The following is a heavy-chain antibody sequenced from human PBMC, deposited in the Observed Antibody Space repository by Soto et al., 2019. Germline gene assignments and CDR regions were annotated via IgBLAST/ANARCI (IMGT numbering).Heavy chain of an antibody. CDR3: ASAIRVVISHY. J-gene: IGHJ4*02. V-gene: IGHV3-30-3*01. CDR1: GFTFSSYA. D-gene: IGHD3-3*01. Sequence: SLRLSCAASGFTFSSYAMHWVRQAPGKGLEWVAVISYDGSNKYYADSVKGRFTISRDNSKNTLYLQMNSLRAEDTAVYYCASAIRVVISHYWGQGTPVTVSS. CDR2: ISYDGSNK.